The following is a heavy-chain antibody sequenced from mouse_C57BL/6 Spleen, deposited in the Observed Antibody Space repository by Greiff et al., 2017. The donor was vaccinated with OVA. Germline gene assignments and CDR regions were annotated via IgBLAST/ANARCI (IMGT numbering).Heavy chain of an antibody. CDR2: INPNNGGT. CDR1: GYTFTDYY. D-gene: IGHD1-1*01. Sequence: EVQLQQSGPELVKPGASVNLHFDSSGYTFTDYYMNWVKQSHGKSLEWIGDINPNNGGTSYNQKFKGKATLTVDKSSSTAYMELRSLTSEDSAVYYCARGGVVAPFDYWGQGTTLTVSS. CDR3: ARGGVVAPFDY. J-gene: IGHJ2*01. V-gene: IGHV1-26*01.